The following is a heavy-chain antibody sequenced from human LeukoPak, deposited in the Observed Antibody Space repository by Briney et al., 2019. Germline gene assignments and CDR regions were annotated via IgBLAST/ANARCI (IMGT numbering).Heavy chain of an antibody. Sequence: PSETLSLTCTVSGGSISSYYWSWIRQPPGKGLEWIGYFHYSGSTNYNPSLKSRVTISVDTSKNLFSLKLSSATAADTAVYYCARAFCGGNIDYWGQGTLVTVSS. J-gene: IGHJ4*02. V-gene: IGHV4-59*01. CDR2: FHYSGST. CDR3: ARAFCGGNIDY. D-gene: IGHD4-23*01. CDR1: GGSISSYY.